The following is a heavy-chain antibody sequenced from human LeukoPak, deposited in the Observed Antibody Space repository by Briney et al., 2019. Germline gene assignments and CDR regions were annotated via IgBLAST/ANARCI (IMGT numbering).Heavy chain of an antibody. Sequence: PGASLRLSCAASGFTFSNYAMSWVRPAPGKGLEWVSAISGSGGSTYYADSVKGRFTISRDNSKNTLYLQMNSLRAEDTAVYYCAKGYWNDGLPFDPWGQGTLVTVSS. CDR2: ISGSGGST. J-gene: IGHJ5*02. V-gene: IGHV3-23*01. D-gene: IGHD1-1*01. CDR3: AKGYWNDGLPFDP. CDR1: GFTFSNYA.